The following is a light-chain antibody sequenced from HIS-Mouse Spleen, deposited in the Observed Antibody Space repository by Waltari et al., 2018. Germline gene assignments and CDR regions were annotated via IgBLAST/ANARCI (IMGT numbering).Light chain of an antibody. CDR1: SSDVGGYND. J-gene: IGLJ1*01. Sequence: QSALTQPPSASGSPGQSATISCTGTSSDVGGYNDVSWYQQHPGKAPKLMIYEVSKRPSGVPDRFSGSKSGNTASLTVSGLQAEDEADYYCSSYAGSNNYVFGTGTKVTVL. CDR2: EVS. V-gene: IGLV2-8*01. CDR3: SSYAGSNNYV.